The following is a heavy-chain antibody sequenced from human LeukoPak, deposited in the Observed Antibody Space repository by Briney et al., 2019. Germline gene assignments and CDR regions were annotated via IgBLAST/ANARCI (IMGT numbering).Heavy chain of an antibody. D-gene: IGHD3-22*01. CDR1: GGSISSYY. V-gene: IGHV4-59*01. Sequence: SETLSLTCTVSGGSISSYYWSWIRQPPGKRLEWIGYIYYSGSTNYNPSLKSRVTISVDTSKNQFSLKLSSVTAADTAVYYCARDQYYYDSSGYYFDAFDIWGQGTMVTVSS. CDR3: ARDQYYYDSSGYYFDAFDI. CDR2: IYYSGST. J-gene: IGHJ3*02.